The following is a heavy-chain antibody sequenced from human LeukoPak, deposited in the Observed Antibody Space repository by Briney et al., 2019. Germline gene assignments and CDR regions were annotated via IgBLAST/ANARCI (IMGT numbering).Heavy chain of an antibody. CDR2: INPSGGST. Sequence: ASVNVSCKASGYTVNSYYMHWVRQAPGQGLEWMGIINPSGGSTSYAQKFQGRVTMTRDMSTSTVYMELSSLRSEDTAVYYCAIGLVPAVLEFDYWGQGTLVTVSS. D-gene: IGHD2-2*01. CDR3: AIGLVPAVLEFDY. J-gene: IGHJ4*02. V-gene: IGHV1-46*02. CDR1: GYTVNSYY.